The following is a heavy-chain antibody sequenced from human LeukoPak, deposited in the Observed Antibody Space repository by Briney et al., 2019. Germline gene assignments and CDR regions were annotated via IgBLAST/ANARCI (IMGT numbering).Heavy chain of an antibody. Sequence: PGGSLRLSCAASGFTFSSYAMSWVRQAPGKGLEWVSAISGSGGSTYYADSVKGRFTISRDNSKNTLYLQMNSLRAEDTAVYYCAKEIRDVVVVAATIYLAIPPFDYWGQGTLVTVSS. CDR3: AKEIRDVVVVAATIYLAIPPFDY. CDR1: GFTFSSYA. CDR2: ISGSGGST. V-gene: IGHV3-23*01. D-gene: IGHD2-15*01. J-gene: IGHJ4*02.